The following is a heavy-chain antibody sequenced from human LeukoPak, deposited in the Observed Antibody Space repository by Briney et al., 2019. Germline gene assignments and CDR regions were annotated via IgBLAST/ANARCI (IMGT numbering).Heavy chain of an antibody. Sequence: ASVKVSCKASGGTFSSYAISWVRQAPGQGLEWMGWISAYNGHTKYPQKLQGRVTMTTDTSTSTAYMELRSLRSDDTAVYYCARGGVARAAAGRYGWFDPWGQGTLVTVSS. CDR2: ISAYNGHT. CDR3: ARGGVARAAAGRYGWFDP. CDR1: GGTFSSYA. V-gene: IGHV1-18*01. D-gene: IGHD6-13*01. J-gene: IGHJ5*02.